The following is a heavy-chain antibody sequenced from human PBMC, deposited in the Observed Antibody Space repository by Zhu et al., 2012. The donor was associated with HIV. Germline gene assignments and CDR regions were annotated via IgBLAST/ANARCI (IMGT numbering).Heavy chain of an antibody. J-gene: IGHJ1*01. CDR2: INHSGST. D-gene: IGHD2/OR15-2a*01. Sequence: QVQLQQWGAGLLKPSETLSLTCAVYGGSFSDYFWSWIRQPPGKGLEWIGEINHSGSTNYDPSLKSRVTISVDTSKNQFSLKLGSVTAADTAVYYCARWGSTYRNTWYRYFQDWARALWSPSPQ. CDR1: GGSFSDYF. CDR3: ARWGSTYRNTWYRYFQD. V-gene: IGHV4-34*01.